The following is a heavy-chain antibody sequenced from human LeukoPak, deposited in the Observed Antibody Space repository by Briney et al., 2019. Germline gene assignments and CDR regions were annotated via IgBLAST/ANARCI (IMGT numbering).Heavy chain of an antibody. J-gene: IGHJ4*02. CDR2: ISSSSSYI. D-gene: IGHD2-8*01. V-gene: IGHV3-21*04. Sequence: GGSLRLSCAASGFTFSSYSMNWVRQAPGKGLEWVSSISSSSSYIYYADSVKGRFTISRDNAKNSLYLHMNSLRTEDTAVYYCAKDFVLTSGSRGYFDFWGQGTLVTVSS. CDR3: AKDFVLTSGSRGYFDF. CDR1: GFTFSSYS.